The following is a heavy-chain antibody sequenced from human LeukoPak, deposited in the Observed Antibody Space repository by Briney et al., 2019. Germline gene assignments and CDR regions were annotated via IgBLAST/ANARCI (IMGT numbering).Heavy chain of an antibody. V-gene: IGHV3-74*01. Sequence: PGGSLRLSCAASGFTLSNYWMHWVRQAPGKGLVWVSRINSDGINTSYADSVKGRFTISRDNAKNSLYLQMKSLRAEDTAVYYCARRGYHDYSGFDYWGQGTLVTVSS. CDR1: GFTLSNYW. D-gene: IGHD1-26*01. J-gene: IGHJ4*02. CDR3: ARRGYHDYSGFDY. CDR2: INSDGINT.